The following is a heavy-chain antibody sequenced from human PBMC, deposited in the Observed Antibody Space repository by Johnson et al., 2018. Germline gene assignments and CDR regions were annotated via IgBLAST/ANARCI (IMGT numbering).Heavy chain of an antibody. V-gene: IGHV3-13*01. D-gene: IGHD2-21*02. CDR3: ARGMVTHLGDYDYGMDV. CDR2: IGAAGDT. CDR1: GFTFSSYD. Sequence: VQLVESGGGLVQPGGSLRLSCAASGFTFSSYDMHWVRQATGKGLEWVSAIGAAGDTYYPGSVKGRFNISRENAKNSLSLQINSLRAGDTAVYYCARGMVTHLGDYDYGMDVGGQGTTVTVSS. J-gene: IGHJ6*02.